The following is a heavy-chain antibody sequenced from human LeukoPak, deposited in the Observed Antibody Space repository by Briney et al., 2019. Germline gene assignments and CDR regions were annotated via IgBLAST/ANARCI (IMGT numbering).Heavy chain of an antibody. CDR2: IKRDGSET. Sequence: PGGSLRLSCAASGFTFNNYWMSWVRQAPGKGLEWVANIKRDGSETYYAGSVNGRFTISRDNAKNSVYLQMNSLRVEDTAVYYCARDFAAAVGWGQGTLVTVSS. V-gene: IGHV3-7*01. D-gene: IGHD6-13*01. J-gene: IGHJ4*02. CDR3: ARDFAAAVG. CDR1: GFTFNNYW.